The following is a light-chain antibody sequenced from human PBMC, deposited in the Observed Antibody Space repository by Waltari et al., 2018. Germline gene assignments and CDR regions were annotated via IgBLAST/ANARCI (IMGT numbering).Light chain of an antibody. J-gene: IGLJ1*01. Sequence: QSVLTQPPSASGTPGQRVTISCSGTSSNIGRNYVFWFHQLPGTAPKVLIYKDNQRPSRVPDRFSGSKSGTSASLAISGLRSEDEADYYCATWDDSLSGYVFGSGTKFAVL. CDR3: ATWDDSLSGYV. CDR1: SSNIGRNY. V-gene: IGLV1-47*01. CDR2: KDN.